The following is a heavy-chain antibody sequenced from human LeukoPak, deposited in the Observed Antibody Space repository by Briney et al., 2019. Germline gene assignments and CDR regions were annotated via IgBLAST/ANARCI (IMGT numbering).Heavy chain of an antibody. J-gene: IGHJ5*02. CDR2: IYYSGST. D-gene: IGHD3-10*01. Sequence: SETLSLTCIGSGGSISSYPWNWIRQPPGKGLEWIGYIYYSGSTNFNPSLKSRVTISVDTSKNQFSLKLTSVTAADTAVYYCARCPYGDYNWFDPWGQGTLVTVSS. CDR3: ARCPYGDYNWFDP. CDR1: GGSISSYP. V-gene: IGHV4-59*01.